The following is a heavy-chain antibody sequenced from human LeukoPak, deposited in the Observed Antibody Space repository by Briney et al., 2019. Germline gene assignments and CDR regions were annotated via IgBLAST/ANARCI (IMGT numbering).Heavy chain of an antibody. CDR3: ARVSLGQFYYDSSGYYLRAFDI. CDR2: INHSGGT. D-gene: IGHD3-22*01. CDR1: GGSFSGYY. J-gene: IGHJ3*02. V-gene: IGHV4-34*01. Sequence: SETLSLTCAVYGGSFSGYYWSWIRQPPGKGLEWIGEINHSGGTNYNPSLKSRVTISVDTSKNQFSLKLSSVTAADTAVYYCARVSLGQFYYDSSGYYLRAFDIWGQGTMVTVSS.